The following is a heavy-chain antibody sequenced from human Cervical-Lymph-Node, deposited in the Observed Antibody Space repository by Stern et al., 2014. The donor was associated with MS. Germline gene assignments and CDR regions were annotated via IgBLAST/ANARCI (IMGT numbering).Heavy chain of an antibody. D-gene: IGHD2-15*01. CDR3: ARGLLGSENAFDI. Sequence: VQLGESGAALKKPGASVKVSCKASGYTFTSYGISWVRQAPGPGIEWMGGNSAYNGNTNYAQKLQGRVTMTTDTSTSTAYMELRSLRSDDTAVYYCARGLLGSENAFDIWGQGTMVTVSS. V-gene: IGHV1-18*01. CDR2: NSAYNGNT. CDR1: GYTFTSYG. J-gene: IGHJ3*02.